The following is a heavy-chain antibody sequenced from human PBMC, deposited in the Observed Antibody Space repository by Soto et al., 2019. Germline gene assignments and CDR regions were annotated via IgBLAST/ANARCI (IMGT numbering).Heavy chain of an antibody. V-gene: IGHV5-10-1*01. CDR3: VRDRVGVTPYYYGRDC. Sequence: PGDYLKVSYKGSGYSFTSYWISWVRQMPGKGLEWMGRIDPSDSYTNYSPSFQGHVTISADKSISTAYLQWSSLKASDTAMYYCVRDRVGVTPYYYGRDCWCQGTTV. D-gene: IGHD1-26*01. J-gene: IGHJ6*02. CDR1: GYSFTSYW. CDR2: IDPSDSYT.